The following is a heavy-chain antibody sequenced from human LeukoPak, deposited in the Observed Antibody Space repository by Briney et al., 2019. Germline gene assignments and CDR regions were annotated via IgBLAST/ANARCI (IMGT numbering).Heavy chain of an antibody. CDR2: IYTSGST. Sequence: SETLSLTCTVSGDSISSSSYYWSWIRQPAGKGLEWIGRIYTSGSTNYNPSLKSRVTISVDTSKNQFSLKLSSVTAADTAVYYCARDRVQLGEGGYYFDYWGQGTLVTVSS. V-gene: IGHV4-61*02. CDR3: ARDRVQLGEGGYYFDY. J-gene: IGHJ4*02. CDR1: GDSISSSSYY. D-gene: IGHD1-1*01.